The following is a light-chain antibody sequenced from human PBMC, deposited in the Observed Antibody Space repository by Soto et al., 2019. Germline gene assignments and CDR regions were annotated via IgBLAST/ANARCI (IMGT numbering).Light chain of an antibody. CDR3: QKYNSAPLT. CDR1: QAIKNY. Sequence: DIQMTQSPSSLSASVGDRVTITCRASQAIKNYLAWYQQKPGKVPKLLVFAASTLQSGVPSRFSGSGSGAEFTLTISSLQPEDVATYYCQKYNSAPLTFGPGTKVDIK. CDR2: AAS. V-gene: IGKV1-27*01. J-gene: IGKJ3*01.